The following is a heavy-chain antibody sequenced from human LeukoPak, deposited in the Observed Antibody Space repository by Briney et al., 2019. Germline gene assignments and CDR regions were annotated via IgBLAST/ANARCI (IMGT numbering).Heavy chain of an antibody. V-gene: IGHV4-59*01. J-gene: IGHJ3*02. CDR1: GDPISNSY. CDR3: ARVWRVNQKYCSGGSCYSRHHDAFDI. CDR2: IHYSGST. D-gene: IGHD2-15*01. Sequence: PSETLSLTCTVSGDPISNSYWSWIRQPPEKGLEWIGYIHYSGSTNYNPSLKSRVTISVDTSKNQFSLKLSSVTAADTAVYYCARVWRVNQKYCSGGSCYSRHHDAFDIWGQGTMVTVSS.